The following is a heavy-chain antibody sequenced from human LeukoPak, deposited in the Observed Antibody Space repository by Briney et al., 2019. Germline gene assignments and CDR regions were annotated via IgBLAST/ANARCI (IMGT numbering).Heavy chain of an antibody. V-gene: IGHV3-66*01. CDR3: ARDSGDY. CDR2: IYSGGST. J-gene: IGHJ4*02. D-gene: IGHD5-24*01. Sequence: GKGLEWVSVIYSGGSTYYADSVKGRFTISRDNSKNTLYLQMNSLRAEDTAVYYCARDSGDYWGQGTLVTVSS.